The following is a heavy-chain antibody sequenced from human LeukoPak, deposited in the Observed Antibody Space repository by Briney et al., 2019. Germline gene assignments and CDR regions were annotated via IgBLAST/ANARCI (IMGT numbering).Heavy chain of an antibody. V-gene: IGHV4-39*07. J-gene: IGHJ4*02. CDR1: GGSISSSPYY. CDR3: ARDIVVVAASLYYFDS. Sequence: PSETLSLTCTVSGGSISSSPYYWGWIRQPPGKGLEWIGTIYYSGSTYYTPSLKSRVTISVDTSKNQFSLKLSSVTAADTAVYYCARDIVVVAASLYYFDSWGQGTLVTVSS. CDR2: IYYSGST. D-gene: IGHD2-15*01.